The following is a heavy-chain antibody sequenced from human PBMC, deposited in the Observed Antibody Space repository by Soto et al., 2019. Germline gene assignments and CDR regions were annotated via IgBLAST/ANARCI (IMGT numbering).Heavy chain of an antibody. CDR2: INAGNGNT. V-gene: IGHV1-3*05. CDR1: GYTFTTYA. Sequence: QVQLVQSGAEEKKPGASVKVSCKASGYTFTTYAMHWVRQAPGQRLEWMGWINAGNGNTKYSQKFQGRVTITRDTSASTAYMELSSLRSEDTAVYYCARNYGDYGSLLSTLSWFDPWGQGTLVTVSS. J-gene: IGHJ5*02. CDR3: ARNYGDYGSLLSTLSWFDP. D-gene: IGHD4-17*01.